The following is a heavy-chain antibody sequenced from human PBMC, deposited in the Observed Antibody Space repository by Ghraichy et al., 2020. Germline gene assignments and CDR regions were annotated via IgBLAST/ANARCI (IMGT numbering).Heavy chain of an antibody. Sequence: GGSLRLSCAASGFTFSTFWMSWVRQAPGKGLEWVANIKQDGSEKYYVDSVKGRFTISRDNAKNSLYLKMNSLRAEDTAVYYCASFRGTLPYNWFDPWGQGTLVTVSS. CDR3: ASFRGTLPYNWFDP. V-gene: IGHV3-7*03. CDR1: GFTFSTFW. J-gene: IGHJ5*02. CDR2: IKQDGSEK.